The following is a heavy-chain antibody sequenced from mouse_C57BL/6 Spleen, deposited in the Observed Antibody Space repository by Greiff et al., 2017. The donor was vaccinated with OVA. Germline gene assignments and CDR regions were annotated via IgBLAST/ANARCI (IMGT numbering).Heavy chain of an antibody. CDR1: GYSFTSYY. D-gene: IGHD1-1*01. Sequence: QVQLKQSGPELVKPGASVKISCKASGYSFTSYYIHWVKQRPGQGLEWIGWIYPGSGNTKYNEKFKGKATLTADTSSSTAYMQLSSLTSEDSAVYYCARSDNYYGSFYAMDYWGQGTSVTVSS. V-gene: IGHV1-66*01. CDR2: IYPGSGNT. CDR3: ARSDNYYGSFYAMDY. J-gene: IGHJ4*01.